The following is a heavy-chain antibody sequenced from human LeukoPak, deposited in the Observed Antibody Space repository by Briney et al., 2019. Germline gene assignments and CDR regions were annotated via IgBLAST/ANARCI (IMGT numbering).Heavy chain of an antibody. CDR3: ARLYYYDSSGYYYFYDY. Sequence: SETLSLTCTVPGGSISSYYWSWIRQPPGRGLEWIGYIYYSGSTNYNPSLKSRVTISVDTSKNQFSLKLSSVTAADTAVYYCARLYYYDSSGYYYFYDYWGQGTLVTVSS. CDR1: GGSISSYY. J-gene: IGHJ4*02. V-gene: IGHV4-59*01. CDR2: IYYSGST. D-gene: IGHD3-22*01.